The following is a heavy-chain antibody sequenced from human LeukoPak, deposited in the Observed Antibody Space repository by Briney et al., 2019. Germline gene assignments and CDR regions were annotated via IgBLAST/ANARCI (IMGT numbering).Heavy chain of an antibody. CDR3: ARGRSSTGYYYYYYMDV. Sequence: ASVKVSCKASGYTFTSYDINWVRQATGQGLEWMGWMNPNSGNTGYAQKFQGRVTMTRNTSISTAYMELSSLRSKHTAVYYCARGRSSTGYYYYYYMDVWGKGTTVTVSS. CDR2: MNPNSGNT. D-gene: IGHD2-2*01. J-gene: IGHJ6*03. CDR1: GYTFTSYD. V-gene: IGHV1-8*01.